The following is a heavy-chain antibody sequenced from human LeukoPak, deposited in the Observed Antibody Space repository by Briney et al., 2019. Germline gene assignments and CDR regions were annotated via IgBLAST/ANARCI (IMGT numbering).Heavy chain of an antibody. CDR3: AKDIRHYDTVTGRRLGHFYGIDV. Sequence: GGSLRLSCAASGFTFNIYAMTWVRQAPGKGLEWVSGITSGGDNTYYGDSVKGRFTISRDNSKNTVYLQMNGLRVEDTAVYYCAKDIRHYDTVTGRRLGHFYGIDVCGQGTTVIVSS. D-gene: IGHD3-9*01. CDR2: ITSGGDNT. V-gene: IGHV3-23*01. J-gene: IGHJ6*02. CDR1: GFTFNIYA.